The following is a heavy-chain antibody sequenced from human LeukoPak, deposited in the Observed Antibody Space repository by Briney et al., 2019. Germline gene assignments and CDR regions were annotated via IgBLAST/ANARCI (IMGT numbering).Heavy chain of an antibody. J-gene: IGHJ6*03. CDR2: IYFSETT. CDR1: GGSVSSSNYY. V-gene: IGHV4-39*01. CDR3: VRQVADYFYYYMDV. D-gene: IGHD2-15*01. Sequence: SETLSLTCTVSGGSVSSSNYYWGWVRQPPGKGLEWVGAIYFSETTYYNPSLKSRITISLDTSKNRFSLKLSSVTAADTAVYYCVRQVADYFYYYMDVWGKGTTVTVTS.